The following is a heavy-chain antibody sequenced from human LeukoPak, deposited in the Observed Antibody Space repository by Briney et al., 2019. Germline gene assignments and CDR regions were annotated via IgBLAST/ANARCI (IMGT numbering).Heavy chain of an antibody. CDR2: IYYGGST. CDR3: AGSSVSGTYSGGY. D-gene: IGHD3-10*01. J-gene: IGHJ4*02. Sequence: SETLSLTCTVSGGSITNYYWSWIRQPPGKGLEWIGYIYYGGSTYSNPSLKGRVTISADTSKNQFSLKVTSVTAADTAVYYCAGSSVSGTYSGGYWGQGILVTVSS. CDR1: GGSITNYY. V-gene: IGHV4-59*08.